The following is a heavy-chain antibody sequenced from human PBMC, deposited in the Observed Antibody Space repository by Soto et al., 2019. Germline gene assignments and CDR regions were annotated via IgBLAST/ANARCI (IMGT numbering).Heavy chain of an antibody. CDR1: GGSISSYY. Sequence: SETLSLTCTVSGGSISSYYWSWIRQPPGKGLEWIGYIYYGGSTNYNPSLKSRVTISVDTSKNQFSLKLSSVTAADTAVYYCARMTTVTTEIDYWGQGTLVTVSS. CDR2: IYYGGST. J-gene: IGHJ4*02. CDR3: ARMTTVTTEIDY. D-gene: IGHD4-17*01. V-gene: IGHV4-59*01.